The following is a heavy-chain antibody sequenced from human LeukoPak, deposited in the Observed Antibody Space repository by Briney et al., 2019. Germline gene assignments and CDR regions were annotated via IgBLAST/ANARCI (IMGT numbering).Heavy chain of an antibody. CDR3: ARGRRYYDSSGYSTGVSRPIYYFDY. D-gene: IGHD3-22*01. V-gene: IGHV4-39*07. Sequence: SETLSLTCTVSGGSISSSSYYWGWIRQPPGKGLEWIGEINHSGSTNYNPSLKSRVTISVDTSKNQFSLKLSSVTAADTAVYYCARGRRYYDSSGYSTGVSRPIYYFDYWGQGTLVTVSS. J-gene: IGHJ4*02. CDR2: INHSGST. CDR1: GGSISSSSYY.